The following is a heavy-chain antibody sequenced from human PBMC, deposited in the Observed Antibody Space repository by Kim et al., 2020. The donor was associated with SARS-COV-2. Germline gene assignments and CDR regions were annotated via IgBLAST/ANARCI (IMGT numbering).Heavy chain of an antibody. CDR1: GFTFDDYA. V-gene: IGHV3-9*01. D-gene: IGHD6-19*01. CDR2: IDWNSGGI. J-gene: IGHJ3*02. CDR3: AKDRVAVSGYLDAFDI. Sequence: GWSLRLSCAASGFTFDDYAIHWVRQAPGKGLEWVSGIDWNSGGIDYADSVKGRFTISRDNAKNSLYLQMNSLRAEDTALYYCAKDRVAVSGYLDAFDIWG.